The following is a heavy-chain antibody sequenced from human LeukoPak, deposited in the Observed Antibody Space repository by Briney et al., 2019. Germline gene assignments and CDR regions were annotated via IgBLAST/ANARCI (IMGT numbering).Heavy chain of an antibody. V-gene: IGHV4-59*11. CDR3: ATLRDGYNYGIDY. CDR1: GGSISSHY. CDR2: IYYSVST. J-gene: IGHJ4*02. Sequence: SETLSLTCTVSGGSISSHYWSWIRQPPGKGLEWIGYIYYSVSTNYNPSLKRRVTISVDTSKTQFSLKLSSVTAADTAVYYCATLRDGYNYGIDYWGQGTLVTVSS. D-gene: IGHD5-24*01.